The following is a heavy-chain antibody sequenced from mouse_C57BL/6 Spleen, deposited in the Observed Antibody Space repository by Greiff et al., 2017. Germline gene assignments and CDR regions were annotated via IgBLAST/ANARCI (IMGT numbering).Heavy chain of an antibody. D-gene: IGHD4-1*01. CDR3: TSLGKDYCDY. CDR1: GFTFSDAW. J-gene: IGHJ2*01. CDR2: IRNKANNHAT. V-gene: IGHV6-6*01. Sequence: EVQRVESGGGLVQPGGSMKLSCAASGFTFSDAWMDWVRQSPEKGLEWVAEIRNKANNHATYYAESVKGRFTISRDDSKSSVYLQMNSLRAEDTGIYYCTSLGKDYCDYWGQGTTLTVSS.